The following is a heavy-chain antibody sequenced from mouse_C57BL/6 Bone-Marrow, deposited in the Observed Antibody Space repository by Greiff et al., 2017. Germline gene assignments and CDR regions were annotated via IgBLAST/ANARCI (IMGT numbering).Heavy chain of an antibody. Sequence: DVQLVESGGDLVKPGGSLKLSCAASGFTFSSYGMSWVRQTPDKRLEWVATISSGGSYTYYPDSVKGRFTISRDNAKNTLYLQMSSLKSEDTAMYYCARNWVDYWGQGTTLTVSS. D-gene: IGHD4-1*01. V-gene: IGHV5-6*01. CDR2: ISSGGSYT. J-gene: IGHJ2*01. CDR1: GFTFSSYG. CDR3: ARNWVDY.